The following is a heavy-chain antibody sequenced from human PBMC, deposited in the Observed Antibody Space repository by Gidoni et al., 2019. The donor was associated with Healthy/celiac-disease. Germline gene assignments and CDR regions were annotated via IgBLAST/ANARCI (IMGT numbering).Heavy chain of an antibody. J-gene: IGHJ5*02. V-gene: IGHV4-59*01. Sequence: QVQLQESGPGLVKPSETLSLTCTVSGGSISSYYWSWVRQPPGKGLECIGYNYYSGSTNYNPSLKSRVTISVDTSKNQFSLKLSSVTAADTAVYYCARLTGYDISGEERNWFDPWGQGTLVTVSS. D-gene: IGHD3-22*01. CDR1: GGSISSYY. CDR3: ARLTGYDISGEERNWFDP. CDR2: NYYSGST.